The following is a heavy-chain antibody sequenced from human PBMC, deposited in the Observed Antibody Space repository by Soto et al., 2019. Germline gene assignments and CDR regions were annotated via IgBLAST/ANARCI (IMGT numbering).Heavy chain of an antibody. D-gene: IGHD6-13*01. CDR2: IISIFGTA. Sequence: QVQLVQSGAEVKKPGSSVQVSCKACGGTFSSYAISWVRHAPGHGPEWMGGIISIFGTANSAQKFQGRFTITAVSCTSPAYMERSSLRSEVTAVYYCARAAGIAAAGTAYLNYYLNSWGQGTLVTVSS. CDR1: GGTFSSYA. V-gene: IGHV1-69*01. CDR3: ARAAGIAAAGTAYLNYYLNS. J-gene: IGHJ4*02.